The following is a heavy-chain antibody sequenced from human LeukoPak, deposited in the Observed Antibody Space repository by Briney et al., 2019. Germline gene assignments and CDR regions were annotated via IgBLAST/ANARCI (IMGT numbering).Heavy chain of an antibody. Sequence: GGSLRLSCAASGFTFSSFWMSWVRRAPGKGLEWVANIKQDGSEKNYVDSVKGRFTISRDNAKNSLYLQVNSVRAEDTAVYYCAGGSGWIFDSWGQGTLVTVSS. D-gene: IGHD6-19*01. V-gene: IGHV3-7*01. J-gene: IGHJ4*02. CDR1: GFTFSSFW. CDR2: IKQDGSEK. CDR3: AGGSGWIFDS.